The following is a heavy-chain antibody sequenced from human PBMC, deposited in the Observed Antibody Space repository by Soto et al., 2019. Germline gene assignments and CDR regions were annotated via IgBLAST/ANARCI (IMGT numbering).Heavy chain of an antibody. D-gene: IGHD3-22*01. CDR3: ARGRTYYYDSSGPGWFDP. CDR1: GGSISSGGYY. V-gene: IGHV4-31*03. J-gene: IGHJ5*02. CDR2: IYYSGST. Sequence: SETLSLTCTVSGGSISSGGYYWSWIRQHPGKGLEWIGYIYYSGSTYYNPSLKSRVTISVDTSKNQFSLKLSSVTAADTAVYYCARGRTYYYDSSGPGWFDPWGQGTLVTVSS.